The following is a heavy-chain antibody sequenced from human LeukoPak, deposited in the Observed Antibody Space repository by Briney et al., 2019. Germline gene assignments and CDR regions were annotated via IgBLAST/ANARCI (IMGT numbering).Heavy chain of an antibody. D-gene: IGHD5-18*01. CDR1: GFTFSSYA. CDR2: ISYDGSNK. Sequence: GRSLRLSCAASGFTFSSYAMHWVRQAPGKGLEWVAVISYDGSNKYYADSVKGRFTISRDNSKNTLYLQMNSLRAEDTAVYYCARTWIQLWLPDYWGQGTLVTVSS. V-gene: IGHV3-30-3*01. CDR3: ARTWIQLWLPDY. J-gene: IGHJ4*02.